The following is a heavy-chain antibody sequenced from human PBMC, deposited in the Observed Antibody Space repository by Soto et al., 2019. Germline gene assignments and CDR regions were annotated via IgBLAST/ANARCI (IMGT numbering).Heavy chain of an antibody. CDR2: IIPIFGTA. Sequence: SVKVSCKASGGTFSSYAISWGRQAPGQGLEWMGGIIPIFGTASYAQKFQGRVTITADKSTSTAYMELSSLRSEDTAVYYCASELLGYSIIWYLEVIGRTSFDYCGPGTL. D-gene: IGHD6-13*01. J-gene: IGHJ4*02. CDR3: ASELLGYSIIWYLEVIGRTSFDY. CDR1: GGTFSSYA. V-gene: IGHV1-69*06.